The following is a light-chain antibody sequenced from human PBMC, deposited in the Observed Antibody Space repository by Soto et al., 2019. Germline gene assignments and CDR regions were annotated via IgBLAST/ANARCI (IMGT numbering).Light chain of an antibody. Sequence: DIQITQSPSSLSASVGDRVTITCRASQSISSWLAWYQQKPGKAPKVLIYHASNLQSGVPSRFSGTRSGTDFTLTISSLQPEDFATYYCQQANSYPWTFGQGTKVDIK. V-gene: IGKV1-5*01. CDR2: HAS. CDR3: QQANSYPWT. CDR1: QSISSW. J-gene: IGKJ1*01.